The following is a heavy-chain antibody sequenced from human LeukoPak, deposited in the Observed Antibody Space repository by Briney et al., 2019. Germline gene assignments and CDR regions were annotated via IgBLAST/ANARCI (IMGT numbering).Heavy chain of an antibody. D-gene: IGHD3-16*01. J-gene: IGHJ4*02. Sequence: GGSLRLSCAASGFAFSRYSMNWVRQAPGKGLEWVANIRQDGSEKNYVDSVKGRFTISRDNAKNSLYLQMNSLRAEDTAVYYCARDMPFGVYWGQGTLVTVSS. CDR2: IRQDGSEK. CDR3: ARDMPFGVY. CDR1: GFAFSRYS. V-gene: IGHV3-7*03.